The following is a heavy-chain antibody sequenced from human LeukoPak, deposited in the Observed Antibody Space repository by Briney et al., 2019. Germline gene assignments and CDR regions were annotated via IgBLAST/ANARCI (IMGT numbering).Heavy chain of an antibody. J-gene: IGHJ6*03. CDR1: GFTFSSYW. V-gene: IGHV3-7*01. Sequence: GGSLRLSCATSGFTFSSYWMSWVRQAPGKGLEWVANIKQDGSEKYYVDSVKGRFTISRDNTKNSLYLQMNSLRAEDTAVYYCARDRENWGHYYYYYMDVWGKGTTVTVSS. CDR2: IKQDGSEK. CDR3: ARDRENWGHYYYYYMDV. D-gene: IGHD7-27*01.